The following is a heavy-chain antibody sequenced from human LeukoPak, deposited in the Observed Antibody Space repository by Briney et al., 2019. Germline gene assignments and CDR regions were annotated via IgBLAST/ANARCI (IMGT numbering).Heavy chain of an antibody. Sequence: KPSETLSLTCTVSGGCISSSSYYWGWIRQPPGKGLEWIGSIYYSGSTYYNPSLKSRVTISVDTSKNQFSLKLSSVTAADTAVYYCARSIVGATTFWAPFDPWGQGTLVTVSS. V-gene: IGHV4-39*01. CDR1: GGCISSSSYY. CDR2: IYYSGST. CDR3: ARSIVGATTFWAPFDP. D-gene: IGHD1-26*01. J-gene: IGHJ5*02.